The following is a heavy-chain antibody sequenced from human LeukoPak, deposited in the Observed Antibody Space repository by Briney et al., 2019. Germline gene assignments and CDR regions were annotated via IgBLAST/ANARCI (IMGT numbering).Heavy chain of an antibody. D-gene: IGHD2-21*02. CDR1: GYTFTSYA. Sequence: ASVKVSYKASGYTFTSYAMHWVRQAPGQRLECMGWINTGNGNTKYSQKFQGRVTITRDTSASTAYMDLSSLRSEDTAVYYCARNTETAIPLPYYFDYWGQGTLVTVSS. CDR3: ARNTETAIPLPYYFDY. J-gene: IGHJ4*02. CDR2: INTGNGNT. V-gene: IGHV1-3*04.